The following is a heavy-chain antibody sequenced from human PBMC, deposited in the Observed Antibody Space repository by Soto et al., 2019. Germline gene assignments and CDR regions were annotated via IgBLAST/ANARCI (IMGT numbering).Heavy chain of an antibody. CDR2: IFWDDDE. Sequence: QITLKESGPTLVKPTQTLTLTCTFSGSSLSTRGVAVGWIRQPPGKALEFLGFIFWDDDECYSPSLKNRLTITKDTSKNQVVLTMTNMDPVDTATYCCAHRRLGTGPTAFFDYWGQGTLVTVSS. CDR1: GSSLSTRGVA. CDR3: AHRRLGTGPTAFFDY. J-gene: IGHJ4*02. D-gene: IGHD7-27*01. V-gene: IGHV2-5*02.